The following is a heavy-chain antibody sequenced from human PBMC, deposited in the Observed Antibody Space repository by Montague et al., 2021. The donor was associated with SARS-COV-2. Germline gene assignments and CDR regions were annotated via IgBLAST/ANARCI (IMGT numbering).Heavy chain of an antibody. V-gene: IGHV3-30*04. D-gene: IGHD3-22*01. J-gene: IGHJ6*02. CDR1: GFTFSSYA. Sequence: SLRLSCAASGFTFSSYAMHWVRQAPGKGLEWVAVISYDGSNKYYADSVKGRSTISRDNSKNTLYLQMNSLRAEDTAVYYCARDKYYYDSSGYYWAAYYYYGMDVWCQGTTVTVSS. CDR3: ARDKYYYDSSGYYWAAYYYYGMDV. CDR2: ISYDGSNK.